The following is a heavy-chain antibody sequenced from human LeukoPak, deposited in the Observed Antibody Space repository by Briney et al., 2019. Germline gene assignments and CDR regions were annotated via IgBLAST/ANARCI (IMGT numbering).Heavy chain of an antibody. CDR1: GFTFSSYG. J-gene: IGHJ4*02. CDR3: AKDLGSGSPSAY. Sequence: PGGSLRLSCAASGFTFSSYGMHWVRQAPGKGLEWVAVISYDGSNKYYADSVKGRFTISRDNSKNTLYLQMNSLRAEDTAVYYCAKDLGSGSPSAYWGQGTLVTVSS. D-gene: IGHD1-26*01. CDR2: ISYDGSNK. V-gene: IGHV3-30*18.